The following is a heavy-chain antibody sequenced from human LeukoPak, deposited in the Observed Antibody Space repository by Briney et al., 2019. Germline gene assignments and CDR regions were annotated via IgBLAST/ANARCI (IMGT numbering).Heavy chain of an antibody. CDR2: SIPILGIA. V-gene: IGHV1-69*04. D-gene: IGHD3/OR15-3a*01. CDR1: GGTFSSYA. Sequence: GASVQVPCKASGGTFSSYAISWVRQAPGQGLEWMGRSIPILGIANYAQKFQGRVTITAIKSTSTAYMELSSLRSEDTAVYYCASSLVGTGYYDYYFGMDVWGQGTTVTVSS. J-gene: IGHJ6*02. CDR3: ASSLVGTGYYDYYFGMDV.